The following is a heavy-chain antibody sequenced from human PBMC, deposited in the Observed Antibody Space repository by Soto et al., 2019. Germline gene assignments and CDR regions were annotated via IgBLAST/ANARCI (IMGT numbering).Heavy chain of an antibody. V-gene: IGHV4-61*01. Sequence: PSETLSLTCTVSGGSVSSASFYWNWIRQPPGKGLEWIGYISYSGSTNYNPSLRSRVTISVDTSKNQFSLRLTSATAAETAVYFCARDLLHGDRSCAMDVSGQGTKLTLS. CDR2: ISYSGST. J-gene: IGHJ6*02. CDR3: ARDLLHGDRSCAMDV. D-gene: IGHD1-26*01. CDR1: GGSVSSASFY.